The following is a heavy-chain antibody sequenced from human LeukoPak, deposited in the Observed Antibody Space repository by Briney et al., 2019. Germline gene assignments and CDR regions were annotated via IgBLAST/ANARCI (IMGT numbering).Heavy chain of an antibody. CDR1: GFTFSSYA. D-gene: IGHD3-10*01. CDR3: AKILQSYYYGGFEY. CDR2: ISYDGSNK. J-gene: IGHJ4*02. V-gene: IGHV3-30*04. Sequence: RSGRSLRLSCAASGFTFSSYAMHWVRQAPGKGLEWVAVISYDGSNKYYADSVKGRFTISRDNSKNTMNLQMNSLRDDDTAVYYCAKILQSYYYGGFEYWGQGALVTVSS.